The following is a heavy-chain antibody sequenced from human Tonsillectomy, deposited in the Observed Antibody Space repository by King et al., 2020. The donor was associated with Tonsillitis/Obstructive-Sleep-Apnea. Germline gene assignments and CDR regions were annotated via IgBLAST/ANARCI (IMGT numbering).Heavy chain of an antibody. CDR3: ARDFSPFRAFGMDV. CDR2: ISYDGSNK. CDR1: GFTFSTYA. Sequence: VQLVESGGGVVQPGRSLRLSCAASGFTFSTYAMNWVRQAPGKGLEWVAIISYDGSNKYHADSVKGRFTISRDNSNNTLYLQMNSLRTEDTAVYYCARDFSPFRAFGMDVWGQGTSVTVSS. D-gene: IGHD3-10*01. J-gene: IGHJ6*02. V-gene: IGHV3-30*04.